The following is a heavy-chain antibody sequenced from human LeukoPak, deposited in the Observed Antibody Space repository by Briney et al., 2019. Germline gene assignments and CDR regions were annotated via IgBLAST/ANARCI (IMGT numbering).Heavy chain of an antibody. D-gene: IGHD6-6*01. CDR3: ANLEGRSSIAARRGHDYYYYYYMDV. CDR2: MHPNSGNT. V-gene: IGHV1-8*01. J-gene: IGHJ6*03. CDR1: GYTFTSYD. Sequence: ASVKVSCKASGYTFTSYDINWVRQATGQGLEWMGWMHPNSGNTGYAQNFQGRVTMTRNTSISTAYMELSSLRSEDTAVYYCANLEGRSSIAARRGHDYYYYYYMDVWGKGTTVTVSS.